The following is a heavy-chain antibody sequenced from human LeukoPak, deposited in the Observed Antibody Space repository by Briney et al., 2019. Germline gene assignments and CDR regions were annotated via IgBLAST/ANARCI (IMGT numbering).Heavy chain of an antibody. D-gene: IGHD1-26*01. CDR2: IKQDGSEV. Sequence: ETLSLPCAVYGGSFSGYYWSWVRQAPGKGLEWVANIKQDGSEVYYVDSVKGRFTISRDNAKNSLYLQMNTLRAEDTAIYYCARDASSGTYFSYAFDVWGLGTMVTVSS. CDR1: GGSFSGYY. V-gene: IGHV3-7*01. CDR3: ARDASSGTYFSYAFDV. J-gene: IGHJ3*01.